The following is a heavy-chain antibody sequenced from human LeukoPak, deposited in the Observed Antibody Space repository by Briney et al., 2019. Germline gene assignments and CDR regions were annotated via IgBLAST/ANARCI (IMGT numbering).Heavy chain of an antibody. V-gene: IGHV3-15*01. CDR2: IKSKPDCGTT. J-gene: IGHJ4*02. CDR3: STGGYFYDY. CDR1: GFTFSNAW. D-gene: IGHD2-21*01. Sequence: GGSLRLSCVGSGFTFSNAWMNWVRQAPGKGLEWVGRIKSKPDCGTTDYAAPVKGRFTISRDDSKTTVYLQMKSLKTEDTAVYYCSTGGYFYDYWGQGTLVTVSS.